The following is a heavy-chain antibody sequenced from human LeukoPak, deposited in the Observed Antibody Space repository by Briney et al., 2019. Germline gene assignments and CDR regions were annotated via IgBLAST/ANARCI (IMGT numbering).Heavy chain of an antibody. CDR1: GFTFSSYG. J-gene: IGHJ4*02. Sequence: PGGSLRLSCAASGFTFSSYGMHWVRQAPGKGLEWVAVISYDGSNKYYADSVKGRFTISRDNSKNTLYLQMNSLRAEDTAVYYCARPYYNDSSDSYFDYWGQGTLVTVSS. V-gene: IGHV3-30*03. CDR2: ISYDGSNK. D-gene: IGHD3-22*01. CDR3: ARPYYNDSSDSYFDY.